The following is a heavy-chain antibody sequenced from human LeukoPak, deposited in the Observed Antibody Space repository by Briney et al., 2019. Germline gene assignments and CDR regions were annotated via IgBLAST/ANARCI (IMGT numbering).Heavy chain of an antibody. V-gene: IGHV3-30*02. CDR2: IWYDGSNK. Sequence: GGSLRLSCAASGFTFSSYGMHWVRQAPGKGLEWVAVIWYDGSNKYYADSVKGRFTISRDNSKNTLYLQMNSLRAEDTAVYYCAKGGFYYDSSADGLFDYWGQGTLVTVSS. D-gene: IGHD3-22*01. CDR3: AKGGFYYDSSADGLFDY. J-gene: IGHJ4*02. CDR1: GFTFSSYG.